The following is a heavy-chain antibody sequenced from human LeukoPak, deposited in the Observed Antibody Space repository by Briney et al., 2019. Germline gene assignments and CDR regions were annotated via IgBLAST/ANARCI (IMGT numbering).Heavy chain of an antibody. D-gene: IGHD2-2*03. J-gene: IGHJ1*01. V-gene: IGHV1-2*02. CDR1: GYTFTGYY. Sequence: ASVKVSCKASGYTFTGYYMYWVRQAPGQGLEWMGWINPNSGGTYYAQKFQGRVTMTRDTSISTAYMDLSRLRSDDTAVYYCARGMDAEYFQHWGQGTLVTVSS. CDR3: ARGMDAEYFQH. CDR2: INPNSGGT.